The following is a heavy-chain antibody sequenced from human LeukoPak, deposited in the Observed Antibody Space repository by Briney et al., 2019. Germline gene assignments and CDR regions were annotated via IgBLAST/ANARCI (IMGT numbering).Heavy chain of an antibody. Sequence: SETLSLTFTVSGGSISSSSYYWGWIRQPPGKGLEWIGSIYYSGSTYYNPSLKSRVTISVDTSKNQFSLKLSSVTAADTAVYYCASISSGRWGQGTLVTVSS. CDR3: ASISSGR. CDR2: IYYSGST. V-gene: IGHV4-39*07. CDR1: GGSISSSSYY. D-gene: IGHD3-10*01. J-gene: IGHJ4*02.